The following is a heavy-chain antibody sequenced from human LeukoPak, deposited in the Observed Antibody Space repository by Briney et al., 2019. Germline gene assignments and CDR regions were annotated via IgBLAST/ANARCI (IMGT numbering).Heavy chain of an antibody. CDR2: IKQDGSEK. J-gene: IGHJ4*02. D-gene: IGHD5-12*01. CDR3: ARVGGYRSFDY. CDR1: GFTFSSYW. Sequence: GGSLRLSCAASGFTFSSYWMSWVRQAPGKGLEGVANIKQDGSEKYYVDSVKGRFTISRDNAKNSLYLQMNSLRAEDTAVYYCARVGGYRSFDYWGQGTLVTVSS. V-gene: IGHV3-7*01.